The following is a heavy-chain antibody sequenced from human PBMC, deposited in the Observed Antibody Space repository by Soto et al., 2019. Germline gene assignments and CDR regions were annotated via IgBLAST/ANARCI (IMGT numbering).Heavy chain of an antibody. CDR2: INAGNGNT. CDR1: GYTFTGYA. CDR3: AKDVSNSMSPDY. D-gene: IGHD7-27*01. Sequence: ASVKVSCKASGYTFTGYAMHWVRQAPGQRLEWMGWINAGNGNTKYSQKFQGRFSISRDNLKDTLYLQMNSLRADDTAVYYCAKDVSNSMSPDYWGQGTLVTVSS. V-gene: IGHV1-3*01. J-gene: IGHJ4*01.